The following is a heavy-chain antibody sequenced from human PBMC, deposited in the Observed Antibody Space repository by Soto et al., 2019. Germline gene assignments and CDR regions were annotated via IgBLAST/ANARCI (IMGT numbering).Heavy chain of an antibody. J-gene: IGHJ4*02. CDR2: ISYDGNSE. V-gene: IGHV3-30*18. Sequence: QVQLVESGGGVVQAGGSLRLSCAVSGITFSKYGMHWVRQAPGKGLEWVGVISYDGNSEFYAASVTGRFAISRDNSKNTLYLQMNSLRVDDTAVYYCAKDRDYGGVASYFDYWGRGTLVSVSS. CDR3: AKDRDYGGVASYFDY. D-gene: IGHD4-17*01. CDR1: GITFSKYG.